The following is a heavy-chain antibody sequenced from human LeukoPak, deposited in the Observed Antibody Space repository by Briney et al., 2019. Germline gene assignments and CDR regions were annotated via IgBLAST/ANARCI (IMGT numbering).Heavy chain of an antibody. CDR1: GFTFSSYA. Sequence: GGSLRLSCAASGFTFSSYAMHWVRQAPGKGLEWVALIWYDGSNRYYVESVKGRFTISRDNSKSTLYLQMNSLRAEDTAVYYCARANYYSSGSYYGMDVWGQGTTVTVSS. CDR2: IWYDGSNR. J-gene: IGHJ6*02. V-gene: IGHV3-33*08. CDR3: ARANYYSSGSYYGMDV. D-gene: IGHD3-10*01.